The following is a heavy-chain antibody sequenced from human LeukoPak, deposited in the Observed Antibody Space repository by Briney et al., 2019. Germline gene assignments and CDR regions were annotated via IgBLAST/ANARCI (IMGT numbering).Heavy chain of an antibody. CDR2: ISSSSSYI. J-gene: IGHJ6*03. D-gene: IGHD3-3*01. CDR1: GLTFSSYS. Sequence: GGSLRLSCAASGLTFSSYSMNWVRQAPGKGLEWVSSISSSSSYIYYADSVKGRFTISRDNAKNSLYLQMNSLRAEDTAVYYCARGTIFGVVIVHYYYMDVWGKGTTVTVSS. CDR3: ARGTIFGVVIVHYYYMDV. V-gene: IGHV3-21*01.